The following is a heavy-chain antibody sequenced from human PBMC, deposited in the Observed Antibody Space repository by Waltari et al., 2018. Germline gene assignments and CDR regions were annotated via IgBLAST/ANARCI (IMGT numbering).Heavy chain of an antibody. D-gene: IGHD6-19*01. CDR3: ARRNSSSGWYGYYYGMDV. CDR2: IIPIFGTA. Sequence: QVQLVQSGAEVKKPGSSVKVSCKASGGTFSSYAISWVRQAPGQGLEWVGGIIPIFGTANYAQKFQGRVTMTADESTSTAYMELSSLRSEDTAVYYCARRNSSSGWYGYYYGMDVWGQGTTVTVSS. V-gene: IGHV1-69*12. J-gene: IGHJ6*02. CDR1: GGTFSSYA.